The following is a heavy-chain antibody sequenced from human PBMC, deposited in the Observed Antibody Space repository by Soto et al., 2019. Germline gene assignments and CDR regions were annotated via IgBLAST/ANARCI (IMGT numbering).Heavy chain of an antibody. CDR1: GYTFTSYG. D-gene: IGHD2-21*01. Sequence: ASVKVSCKASGYTFTSYGISWVRQAPGQGLEWMGWISAYNGNTNYAQKLQGRVTMTTDTSTSTAYMELRSLRSDDTAVYYCASVTCGGDCYYRVLDAFDIWGQGTMVTVSS. J-gene: IGHJ3*02. CDR2: ISAYNGNT. V-gene: IGHV1-18*01. CDR3: ASVTCGGDCYYRVLDAFDI.